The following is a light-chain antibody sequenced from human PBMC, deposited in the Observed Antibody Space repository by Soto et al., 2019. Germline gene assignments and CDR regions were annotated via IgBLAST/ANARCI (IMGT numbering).Light chain of an antibody. J-gene: IGKJ4*01. V-gene: IGKV3-20*01. CDR1: QSVTSSY. Sequence: EIVLTQSPGTLSLSPGERATLSCRASQSVTSSYLAWYQQKPGQAPRLLIYGASSRATGIPDRFSGSGSGTDFTLTISSLEPEEFAVYYCQQYGSSPPLSFGGGTKVEIK. CDR3: QQYGSSPPLS. CDR2: GAS.